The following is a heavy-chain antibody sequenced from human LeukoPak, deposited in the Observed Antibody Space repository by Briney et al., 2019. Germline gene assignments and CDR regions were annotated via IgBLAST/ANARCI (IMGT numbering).Heavy chain of an antibody. V-gene: IGHV3-23*01. CDR1: GFTFRTYG. Sequence: GGSLRLPCEASGFTFRTYGMTWVRQAPGKGLEWVSGITGSSTWTYYADSVKGRFSISRDNSKNTLHLQMDSLRAEDTAIYYCARELVSLGTGYFDLWGRGTLVTVSS. J-gene: IGHJ2*01. CDR2: ITGSSTWT. D-gene: IGHD7-27*01. CDR3: ARELVSLGTGYFDL.